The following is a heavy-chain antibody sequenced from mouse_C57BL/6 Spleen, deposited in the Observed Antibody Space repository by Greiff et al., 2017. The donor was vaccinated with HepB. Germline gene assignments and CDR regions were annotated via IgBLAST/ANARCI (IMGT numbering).Heavy chain of an antibody. Sequence: EVQLQQSGPELVKPGDSVKISCKASGYSFTGYFMNWVMQSHGKSLEWIGRINPYNGDTFYNQKFKGKATLTVDKSSSTAHMELRSLTSEDSAVYNLARTYYGYRWFAYWGQRTLVTVAA. D-gene: IGHD2-9*01. J-gene: IGHJ3*01. CDR2: INPYNGDT. CDR1: GYSFTGYF. CDR3: ARTYYGYRWFAY. V-gene: IGHV1-20*01.